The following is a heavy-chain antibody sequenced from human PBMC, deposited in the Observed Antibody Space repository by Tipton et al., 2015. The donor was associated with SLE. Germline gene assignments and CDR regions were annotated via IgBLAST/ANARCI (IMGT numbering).Heavy chain of an antibody. CDR1: GFTFSSYA. V-gene: IGHV3-30*04. Sequence: SLRLSCAASGFTFSSYAMHWVRQAPGKGLEWVAVISYDGSNKYYADSVKGRFTISRDNSKNTLYLQMNSLRAEDTAVYYCARGDSSHDYWGQGTLVTVSS. CDR2: ISYDGSNK. D-gene: IGHD6-13*01. J-gene: IGHJ4*02. CDR3: ARGDSSHDY.